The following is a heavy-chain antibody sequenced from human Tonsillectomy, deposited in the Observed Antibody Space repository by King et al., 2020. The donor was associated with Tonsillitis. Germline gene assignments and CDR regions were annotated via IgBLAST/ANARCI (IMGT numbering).Heavy chain of an antibody. CDR1: GYTFTSYA. CDR3: ARVSISHQLVLGLVYYGMDV. Sequence: QLVQSGSELKKPGASVKVSCKASGYTFTSYAMNWVRQAPGQGLEWMGWINTNTGNPTYAQGFTGRFVFSLDTSVSTAYLQISSLKAEDTAVYYCARVSISHQLVLGLVYYGMDVWGQGTTVTVSS. D-gene: IGHD6-13*01. J-gene: IGHJ6*02. CDR2: INTNTGNP. V-gene: IGHV7-4-1*02.